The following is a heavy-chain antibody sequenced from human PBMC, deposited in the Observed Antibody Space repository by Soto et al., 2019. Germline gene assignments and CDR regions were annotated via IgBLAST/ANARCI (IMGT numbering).Heavy chain of an antibody. D-gene: IGHD3-3*02. CDR2: IYTGGNT. CDR3: AREGDDRHFFFDS. J-gene: IGHJ4*02. CDR1: GRSMISYY. V-gene: IGHV4-4*07. Sequence: LSLTCNVSGRSMISYYWSWIRQPAGKGLEWIGRIYTGGNTNYNPSLKSRVTMSVDTSKSQFSLSLTSVTAADTAVYYCAREGDDRHFFFDSWGQGTLVTVSS.